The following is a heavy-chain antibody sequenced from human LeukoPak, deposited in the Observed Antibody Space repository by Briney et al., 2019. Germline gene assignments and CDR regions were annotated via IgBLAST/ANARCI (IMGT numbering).Heavy chain of an antibody. J-gene: IGHJ3*02. CDR1: GFTFSHDW. Sequence: GGSLRLSCAASGFTFSHDWMSWVRQAPGKGLEWVASIKQDGSGEHYVDSVKGRFTISRDNAKNSLYLQMNSLRAEDTAVYYCARVQAWELLGAFDIWGQGTMVTVSS. V-gene: IGHV3-7*01. CDR3: ARVQAWELLGAFDI. D-gene: IGHD1-26*01. CDR2: IKQDGSGE.